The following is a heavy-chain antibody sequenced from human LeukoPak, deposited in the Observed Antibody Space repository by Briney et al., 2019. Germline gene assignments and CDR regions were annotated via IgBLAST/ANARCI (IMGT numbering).Heavy chain of an antibody. CDR1: GFTFSSYS. CDR3: AKGKKDYVWGSYLEHGGP. CDR2: ISSSSSTI. D-gene: IGHD3-16*02. Sequence: HSGGSLRLSCAASGFTFSSYSMNWVRQAPGKGLEWVSYISSSSSTIYYADSVKGRFTISRDNSKNTLYLQMNSLRAEDTAVYYCAKGKKDYVWGSYLEHGGPWGQGTLVTVSS. V-gene: IGHV3-48*01. J-gene: IGHJ5*02.